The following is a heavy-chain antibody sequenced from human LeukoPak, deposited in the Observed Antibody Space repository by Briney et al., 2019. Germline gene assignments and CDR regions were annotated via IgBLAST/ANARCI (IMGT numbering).Heavy chain of an antibody. Sequence: GGSLRLSCAASGFTFSSYGMHWVRQAPGKGLEWVAATWYDGSNKYYADSVKGRFTISRDNSKNTLFLQMNSLRAEDTAVYYCARDLGYCSGGSCYYYYYGMDVWGQGTTVTVSS. CDR1: GFTFSSYG. J-gene: IGHJ6*02. CDR3: ARDLGYCSGGSCYYYYYGMDV. CDR2: TWYDGSNK. D-gene: IGHD2-15*01. V-gene: IGHV3-33*01.